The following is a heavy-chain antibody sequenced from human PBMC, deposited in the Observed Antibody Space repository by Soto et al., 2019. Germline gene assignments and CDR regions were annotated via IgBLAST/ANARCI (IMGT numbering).Heavy chain of an antibody. CDR2: INPNTGGT. Sequence: ASVKVSCEASGYTFIGYYINWVRQAPGQGLEWMGWINPNTGGTNYAQKFQGWVTMTRDTSISTAYMELSRLRSDDTAVYYCARDRGYYDSSGYYPVYGMDVWGQGTTVTVSS. V-gene: IGHV1-2*04. J-gene: IGHJ6*02. CDR1: GYTFIGYY. CDR3: ARDRGYYDSSGYYPVYGMDV. D-gene: IGHD3-22*01.